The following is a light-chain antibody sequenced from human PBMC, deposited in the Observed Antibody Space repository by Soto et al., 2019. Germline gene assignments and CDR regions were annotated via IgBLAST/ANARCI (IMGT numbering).Light chain of an antibody. J-gene: IGKJ1*01. CDR1: QTISTY. Sequence: DIQMTQSPSSLSASVGDRVTITCRASQTISTYLNWYQQKPGKAPKLLIYAASSLQSGVPSRFSGSGSGTDFTLTISSLQPEDFAPYYCQPSYTTPPTFGQGTKVEIK. CDR3: QPSYTTPPT. V-gene: IGKV1-39*01. CDR2: AAS.